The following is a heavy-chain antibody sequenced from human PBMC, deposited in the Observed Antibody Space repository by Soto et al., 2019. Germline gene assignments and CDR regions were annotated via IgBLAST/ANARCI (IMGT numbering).Heavy chain of an antibody. CDR3: ARRSSSWYFDY. Sequence: PGGSLRISCAASGFNFSSYAMNWVRQAPGKGLDWVSVISGSDGSTYYADSVKGRFTISRDNSKNTLNLQMNSLRAEDTAVYYCARRSSSWYFDYWGQGTLVTVSS. CDR1: GFNFSSYA. J-gene: IGHJ4*02. V-gene: IGHV3-23*01. D-gene: IGHD6-13*01. CDR2: ISGSDGST.